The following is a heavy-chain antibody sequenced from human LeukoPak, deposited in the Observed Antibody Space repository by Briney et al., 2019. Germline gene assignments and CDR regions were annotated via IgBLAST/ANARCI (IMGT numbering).Heavy chain of an antibody. CDR1: GFTFSRYW. Sequence: PGGSLRLSCAASGFTFSRYWMSWVRQAPGKGLEWVANIKQDGSEKYYVDSVKSRFTISRDNAKNSLYLQMNSLRVEDTAVYYCARGGNSGSYYRDYWGQGTLVTVSS. D-gene: IGHD1-26*01. CDR2: IKQDGSEK. CDR3: ARGGNSGSYYRDY. V-gene: IGHV3-7*03. J-gene: IGHJ4*02.